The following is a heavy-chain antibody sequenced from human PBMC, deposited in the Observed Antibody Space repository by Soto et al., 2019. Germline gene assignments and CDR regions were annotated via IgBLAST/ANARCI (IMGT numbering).Heavy chain of an antibody. V-gene: IGHV1-2*04. D-gene: IGHD3-3*01. J-gene: IGHJ3*02. CDR3: ARVKGIQYDFWSGYDAFDI. CDR2: INPNSGGT. CDR1: GYTFTGYY. Sequence: ASVKVSCKASGYTFTGYYMHWVRQAPGQGLEWMGWINPNSGGTNYAQKFQGWVTMTRDTSISTAYMELSRLRSDDTAVYYCARVKGIQYDFWSGYDAFDIWGQGTMVTVSS.